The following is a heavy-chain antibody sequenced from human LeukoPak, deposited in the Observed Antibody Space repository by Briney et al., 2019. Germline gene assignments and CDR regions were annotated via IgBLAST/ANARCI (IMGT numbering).Heavy chain of an antibody. CDR1: GGTFSSYA. CDR2: ISYDGSNK. CDR3: ARQALGYCSSTSCYSDYYYYYGMDV. J-gene: IGHJ6*02. D-gene: IGHD2-2*02. V-gene: IGHV3-30-3*01. Sequence: SCKASGGTFSSYAMHWVRQAPGKGLEWVAVISYDGSNKYYADSVKGRFTISRDNSKNTLYLQMNSLRAEDTAVYYCARQALGYCSSTSCYSDYYYYYGMDVWGQGTTVTVSS.